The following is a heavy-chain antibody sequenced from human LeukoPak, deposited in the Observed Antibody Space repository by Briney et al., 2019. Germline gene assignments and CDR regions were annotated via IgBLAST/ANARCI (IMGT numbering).Heavy chain of an antibody. Sequence: GGSLRLSCAASGFTFSSYGMHWVRQAPGKGLEWVAVIWYDGSNKYYADSVKGRFTISRDNSKNTLYLQMNSLRAEDTAVYYCARAGGYETSGYYDILTGYYRESIAFDIWGQGTMVTVSS. CDR3: ARAGGYETSGYYDILTGYYRESIAFDI. J-gene: IGHJ3*02. D-gene: IGHD3-9*01. V-gene: IGHV3-33*01. CDR1: GFTFSSYG. CDR2: IWYDGSNK.